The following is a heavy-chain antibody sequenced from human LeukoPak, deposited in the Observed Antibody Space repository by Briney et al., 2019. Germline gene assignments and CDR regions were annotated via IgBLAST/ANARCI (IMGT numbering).Heavy chain of an antibody. CDR2: ISSRSSTI. Sequence: PGGSLGLSCAASGFTFSDYAMNWVRQVPGKGLEWVSYISSRSSTIYYADSVKGRFTISRDNAKNSLFLQMSSLRAEDTALYYCARVFDLWGRGTLVTVSS. CDR1: GFTFSDYA. J-gene: IGHJ2*01. CDR3: ARVFDL. V-gene: IGHV3-48*03.